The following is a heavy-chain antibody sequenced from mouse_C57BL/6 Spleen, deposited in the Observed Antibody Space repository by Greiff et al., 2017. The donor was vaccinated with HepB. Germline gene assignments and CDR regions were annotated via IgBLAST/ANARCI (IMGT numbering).Heavy chain of an antibody. CDR2: IDPSDSET. CDR1: GYTFTSYW. J-gene: IGHJ2*01. Sequence: QVQLKQPGAELVRPGSSVKLSCKASGYTFTSYWMHWVKQRPIQGLEWIGNIDPSDSETHYNQKFKDKATLTVDKSSSTAYMQLSSLTSEDSAVYYCARGVVAPFAYWGQGTTLTVSS. V-gene: IGHV1-52*01. D-gene: IGHD1-1*01. CDR3: ARGVVAPFAY.